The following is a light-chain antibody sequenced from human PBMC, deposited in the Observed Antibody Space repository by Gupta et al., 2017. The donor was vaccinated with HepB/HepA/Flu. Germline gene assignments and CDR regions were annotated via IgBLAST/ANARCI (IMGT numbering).Light chain of an antibody. J-gene: IGLJ2*01. CDR3: HSRDSSSYRYS. CDR2: GEN. V-gene: IGLV3-19*01. CDR1: RLRSSY. Sequence: SSELTQDSAASVALGQTVRITCRGDRLRSSYANWYQQQPGQAPVFVLYGENSRPSWIPDRFSGSRSVNTASLTITGAQAEDEAAYYCHSRDSSSYRYSFGGGTKLTVL.